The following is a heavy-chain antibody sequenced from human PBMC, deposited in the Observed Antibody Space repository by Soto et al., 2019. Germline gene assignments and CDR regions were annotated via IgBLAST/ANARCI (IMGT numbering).Heavy chain of an antibody. CDR3: TRIPPGTRSSGPAFDI. J-gene: IGHJ3*02. CDR1: GFTFSGSA. Sequence: GGSLRLSCAASGFTFSGSAIHWVRQASGKGLEWVGRIRSKANSYATAYAASVKGRFNISRDDSKNTAYLQMNSLKSEDTAVYYCTRIPPGTRSSGPAFDIWGQGTMVTVSS. D-gene: IGHD6-6*01. CDR2: IRSKANSYAT. V-gene: IGHV3-73*01.